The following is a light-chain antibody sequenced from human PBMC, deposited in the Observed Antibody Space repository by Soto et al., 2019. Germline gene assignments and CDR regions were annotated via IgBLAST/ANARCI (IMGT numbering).Light chain of an antibody. Sequence: IVLTQSPGTLSLSPWERATLSCRASQSVSNNYLAWYQQKPGQAPRLLIYGASNRATGIPDRFSGSGSGTDFTLTISRLEPEDFAVYYCQQYGISPFTFGGGTKVDIK. V-gene: IGKV3-20*01. CDR1: QSVSNNY. J-gene: IGKJ4*01. CDR2: GAS. CDR3: QQYGISPFT.